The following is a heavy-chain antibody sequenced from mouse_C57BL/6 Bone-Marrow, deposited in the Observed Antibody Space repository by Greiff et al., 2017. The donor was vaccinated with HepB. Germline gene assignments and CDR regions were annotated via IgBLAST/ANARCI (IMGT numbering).Heavy chain of an antibody. D-gene: IGHD1-1*01. CDR1: GFTFSDYY. CDR2: INYDGSST. Sequence: EVMLVESEGGLVQPGSSMKLSCTASGFTFSDYYMAWVRQVPEKGLEWVANINYDGSSTYYLDSLKSRFIISRDNAKNILYLQMSSLKSEDTATYYCARVITTVVASYYAMDYWGQGTSVTVSS. V-gene: IGHV5-16*01. CDR3: ARVITTVVASYYAMDY. J-gene: IGHJ4*01.